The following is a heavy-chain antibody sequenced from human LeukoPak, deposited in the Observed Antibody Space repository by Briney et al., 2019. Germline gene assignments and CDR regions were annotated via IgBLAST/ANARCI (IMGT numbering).Heavy chain of an antibody. CDR1: GGSVSSNY. CDR2: ILFSGST. CDR3: ARHADYGGNSRCFDP. Sequence: SETLSLTCTVSGGSVSSNYWSWFRQPPTKGLEWIGFILFSGSTNYTPSLKSRITRSVDTSKTQLHLNLRSVNAADTAVYYCARHADYGGNSRCFDPWGQGTLVTVSS. J-gene: IGHJ5*02. V-gene: IGHV4-59*08. D-gene: IGHD4-23*01.